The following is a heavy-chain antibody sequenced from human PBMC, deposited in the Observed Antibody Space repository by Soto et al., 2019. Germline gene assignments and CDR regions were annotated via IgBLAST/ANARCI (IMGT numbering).Heavy chain of an antibody. CDR1: GFVFSNYN. CDR3: ARATAGFAH. V-gene: IGHV3-48*01. Sequence: GGSLRLSCVASGFVFSNYNMNWVWQAPGKGLEWVSYISFSSTTIYYADSVKGRFTISRDNTKNSLYLQMNSLRAEDTAVYYCARATAGFAHWAQGTLVPASS. CDR2: ISFSSTTI. J-gene: IGHJ4*02.